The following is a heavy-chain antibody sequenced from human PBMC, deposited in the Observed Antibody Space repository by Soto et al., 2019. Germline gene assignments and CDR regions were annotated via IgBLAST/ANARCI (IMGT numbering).Heavy chain of an antibody. Sequence: LRLSCTASGFTFSTYAMSWVRQAPGKGLEWVSSISGGGGSTYHADFVKGRFTISRDNSKNTLYLQMTSLRAEDTALYYCAKKDGTDGYYDAFDIWGRGTMVTVSS. V-gene: IGHV3-23*01. J-gene: IGHJ3*02. D-gene: IGHD3-22*01. CDR1: GFTFSTYA. CDR2: ISGGGGST. CDR3: AKKDGTDGYYDAFDI.